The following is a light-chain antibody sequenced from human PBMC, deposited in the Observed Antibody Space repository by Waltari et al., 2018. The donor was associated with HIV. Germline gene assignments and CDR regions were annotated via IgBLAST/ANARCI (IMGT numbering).Light chain of an antibody. J-gene: IGLJ1*01. Sequence: QSALTQPRSVSGSPGQSVTISCTGTSSDVSAYNYVSWYQQHPGTAPKLMIYDVNKRPVGVPDRFSGSKSGNTASLNISGLQAEDESDYYCCSYAGIWGVFGTGTKVTVL. CDR1: SSDVSAYNY. CDR2: DVN. V-gene: IGLV2-11*01. CDR3: CSYAGIWGV.